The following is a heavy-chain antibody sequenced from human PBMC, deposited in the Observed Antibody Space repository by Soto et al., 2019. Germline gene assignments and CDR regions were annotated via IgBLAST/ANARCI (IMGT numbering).Heavy chain of an antibody. Sequence: QVQLVQSGAEVKKPGASVKVSCKASGYTFTSYGISWVRQAPGQGLEWMGWISAYNGNTKYAQKLQGRVTRTTDTDTSTAYMEMRSLRADGTGADYCARRGPPVGVWGQGSTVTVSS. CDR3: ARRGPPVGV. CDR2: ISAYNGNT. J-gene: IGHJ6*01. CDR1: GYTFTSYG. V-gene: IGHV1-18*01.